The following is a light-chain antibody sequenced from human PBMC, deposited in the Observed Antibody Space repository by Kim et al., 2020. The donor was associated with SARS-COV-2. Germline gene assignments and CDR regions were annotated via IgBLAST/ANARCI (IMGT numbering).Light chain of an antibody. CDR3: QQINRYPLT. CDR2: ATS. Sequence: DIQLTQSPSSLSASVGDRVTITCRASQGISSYLAWYQQKPGKVPKLLIYATSPLQSGVPSRFSGSGSGTEFTLTISSLQPEDFATYNSQQINRYPLTFGGGTKVDIK. J-gene: IGKJ4*01. V-gene: IGKV1-9*01. CDR1: QGISSY.